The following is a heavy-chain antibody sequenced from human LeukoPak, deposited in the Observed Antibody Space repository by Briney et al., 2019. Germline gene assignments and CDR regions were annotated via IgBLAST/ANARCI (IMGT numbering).Heavy chain of an antibody. CDR3: ARRVRGSGSYYYYYMDV. CDR1: GYTFTGYY. Sequence: ASVKVSCKASGYTFTGYYMHWVRQAPGQGLEWMGWINPNSGGTNYAQKFQGRVTMTRDTSISTAYMELSRLRSDDTAVYYCARRVRGSGSYYYYYMDVWGKGTTIIISS. V-gene: IGHV1-2*02. D-gene: IGHD3-10*01. CDR2: INPNSGGT. J-gene: IGHJ6*03.